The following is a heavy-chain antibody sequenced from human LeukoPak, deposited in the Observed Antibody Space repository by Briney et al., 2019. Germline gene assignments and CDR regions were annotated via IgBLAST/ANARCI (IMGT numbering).Heavy chain of an antibody. J-gene: IGHJ4*02. CDR1: GYTFTSYY. D-gene: IGHD6-19*01. V-gene: IGHV1-46*01. CDR2: INPSGGST. Sequence: ASVKVSCKACGYTFTSYYMHWVRQAPGQGLEWMGIINPSGGSTSYAQKFQGRVTMTRDTSTSTVYMELSSLRSKDTAVYYGARDTPGPAAAGEQWLVPGDYWGQGTLVTVSS. CDR3: ARDTPGPAAAGEQWLVPGDY.